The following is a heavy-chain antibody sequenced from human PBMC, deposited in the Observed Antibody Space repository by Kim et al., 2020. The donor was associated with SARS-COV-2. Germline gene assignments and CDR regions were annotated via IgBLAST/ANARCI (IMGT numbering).Heavy chain of an antibody. J-gene: IGHJ6*03. V-gene: IGHV3-74*01. D-gene: IGHD2-2*01. CDR3: ARSSSTSCPCYYMDV. CDR2: INSDGSST. Sequence: GGSLRLSCAASGFTFSTYWMYWVRQAPGKGLVWVSRINSDGSSTNYADSVKGRFIISRDNAKNTLYLQMNSLRAEDTAVYYCARSSSTSCPCYYMDVWGKGTTVTVSS. CDR1: GFTFSTYW.